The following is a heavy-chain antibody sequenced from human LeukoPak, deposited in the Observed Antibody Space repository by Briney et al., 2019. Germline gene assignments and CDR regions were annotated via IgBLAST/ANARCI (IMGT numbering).Heavy chain of an antibody. CDR3: ARGGYYYDGSGYYYAGTFDY. V-gene: IGHV1-8*03. Sequence: ASVKVSCKASGYTFTSYDINWVRQATGQGLEWMGWMNPNSGNTGYAQKFQGRVTITRNTSISTAYMELSSLRSEDTAVYYCARGGYYYDGSGYYYAGTFDYWGQGTLVTVSS. CDR2: MNPNSGNT. D-gene: IGHD3-22*01. J-gene: IGHJ4*02. CDR1: GYTFTSYD.